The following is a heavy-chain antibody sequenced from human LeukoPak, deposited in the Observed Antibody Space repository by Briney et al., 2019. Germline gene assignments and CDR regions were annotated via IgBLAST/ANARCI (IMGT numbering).Heavy chain of an antibody. J-gene: IGHJ5*02. CDR3: ASSSWYNRWFDP. V-gene: IGHV4-59*10. CDR2: IYTSGST. CDR1: GGSFSGYY. Sequence: PSETLSLTCAVYGGSFSGYYWSWIRQPARKGLEWIGRIYTSGSTNYNPSLKSRVTMSVDTSKNQFSLKLSSATAADTAVYYCASSSWYNRWFDPWGQGTLVTVSS. D-gene: IGHD6-13*01.